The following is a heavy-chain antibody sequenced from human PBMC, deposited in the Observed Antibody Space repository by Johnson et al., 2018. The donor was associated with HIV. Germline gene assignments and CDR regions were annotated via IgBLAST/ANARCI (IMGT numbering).Heavy chain of an antibody. CDR2: VYNSGPT. Sequence: VQLVESGGGLIQPGGSLRLSCAASGFTVRSHYMSWVRQASGKGLEWVSVVYNSGPTYYADSVKGRFTISSDRSEKTLYLQMNSLRAEDTAVYYCASCESDSSGRCAFDIWGQGTMVTVSS. J-gene: IGHJ3*02. CDR3: ASCESDSSGRCAFDI. D-gene: IGHD3-22*01. V-gene: IGHV3-66*03. CDR1: GFTVRSHY.